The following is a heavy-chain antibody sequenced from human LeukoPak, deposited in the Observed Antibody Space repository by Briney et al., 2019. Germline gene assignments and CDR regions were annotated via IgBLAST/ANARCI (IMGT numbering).Heavy chain of an antibody. V-gene: IGHV1-2*02. J-gene: IGHJ4*02. CDR2: INPNSGGT. CDR1: GYTFTGYY. Sequence: ASVKVSCKASGYTFTGYYMHWVRQAPGQGLEWMGWINPNSGGTNYAQKFQGRVTMTRDTSISTAYMELSRLRSDDTAVYYCAREPLSSSSDFDYWGQGTLVTVSS. CDR3: AREPLSSSSDFDY. D-gene: IGHD6-6*01.